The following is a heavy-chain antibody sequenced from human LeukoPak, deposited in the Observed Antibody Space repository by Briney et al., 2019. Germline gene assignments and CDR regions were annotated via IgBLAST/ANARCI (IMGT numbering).Heavy chain of an antibody. CDR2: IKEDGSSQ. D-gene: IGHD5-12*01. J-gene: IGHJ4*02. CDR1: GNYW. Sequence: GGSLRLSCAASGNYWMHWVRQAPGKGLEWVGHIKEDGSSQNYADSVKGRFTISRDNAKSSLHLQMNGLRAEDTAMYYCVKDSGCFHFDSWGQGTLVTVSS. V-gene: IGHV3-7*03. CDR3: VKDSGCFHFDS.